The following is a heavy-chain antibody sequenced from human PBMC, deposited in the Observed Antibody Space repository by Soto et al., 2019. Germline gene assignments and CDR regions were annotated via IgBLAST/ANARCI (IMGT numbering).Heavy chain of an antibody. D-gene: IGHD2-15*01. V-gene: IGHV4-59*01. Sequence: ETLSLTCTVSGGSISSYYWSWIRQPPGKGLEWIGYIYYSGSTNYNPSLKSRVTISVDTSKNQFSLKLSSVTAADTAVYYCARDVGYCSGGSCYYGMDVWGQGTTVTVSS. J-gene: IGHJ6*02. CDR1: GGSISSYY. CDR2: IYYSGST. CDR3: ARDVGYCSGGSCYYGMDV.